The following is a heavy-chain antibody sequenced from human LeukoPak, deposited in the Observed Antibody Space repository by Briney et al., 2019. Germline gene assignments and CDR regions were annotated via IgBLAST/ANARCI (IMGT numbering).Heavy chain of an antibody. D-gene: IGHD3-10*01. V-gene: IGHV3-74*01. Sequence: GGSLRLSCAASGFTFSSYAMSWVRQAPGKGLEWVSRINSDGSSTSYADSVKGRFTISRDNAKNTLYLQMNSLRAEDTAVYYCARHLNYYLDYWGREPWSPSPQ. CDR3: ARHLNYYLDY. CDR2: INSDGSST. J-gene: IGHJ4*02. CDR1: GFTFSSYA.